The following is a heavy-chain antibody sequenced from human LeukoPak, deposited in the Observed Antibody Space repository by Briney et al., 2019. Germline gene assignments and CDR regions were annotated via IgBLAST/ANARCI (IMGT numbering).Heavy chain of an antibody. Sequence: SETLSLTCAVYGGSFSGYYWSWIRQPPGKGLEWIGEINHSGSTNYNPSLKSRVTISVDTSKNQFSLKLSSVTAADTAVYYCARGIVWAAAENMDVWGKGTTVTVSS. J-gene: IGHJ6*03. V-gene: IGHV4-34*01. D-gene: IGHD6-13*01. CDR3: ARGIVWAAAENMDV. CDR2: INHSGST. CDR1: GGSFSGYY.